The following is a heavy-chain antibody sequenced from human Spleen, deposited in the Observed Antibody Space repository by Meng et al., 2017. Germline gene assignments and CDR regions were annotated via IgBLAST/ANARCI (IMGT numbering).Heavy chain of an antibody. V-gene: IGHV4-4*07. Sequence: GSLRLSCTVSGGSISSYYWSWIRQPAGKGLEWIGRIYTSGSTNYNPSLKSRVTISVDTSKNQFSLKLSSVTAADTAVYYCASEEITMVRGVSYYFDYWGQGTLVTVSS. CDR3: ASEEITMVRGVSYYFDY. J-gene: IGHJ4*02. D-gene: IGHD3-10*01. CDR1: GGSISSYY. CDR2: IYTSGST.